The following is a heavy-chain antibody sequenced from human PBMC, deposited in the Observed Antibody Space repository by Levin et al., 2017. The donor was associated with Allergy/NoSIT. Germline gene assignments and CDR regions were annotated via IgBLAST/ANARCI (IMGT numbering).Heavy chain of an antibody. Sequence: VSGGSLSGYYWTWIRQPPGKGLEWIGYIYYSGNTHYNASLKSRVSMSIDTSKNEFSLNLRSVTAADTAVYFCTRGEYQLLGDAFDIWGQGKMVTVSS. CDR1: GGSLSGYY. CDR3: TRGEYQLLGDAFDI. J-gene: IGHJ3*02. V-gene: IGHV4-59*01. CDR2: IYYSGNT. D-gene: IGHD2-2*01.